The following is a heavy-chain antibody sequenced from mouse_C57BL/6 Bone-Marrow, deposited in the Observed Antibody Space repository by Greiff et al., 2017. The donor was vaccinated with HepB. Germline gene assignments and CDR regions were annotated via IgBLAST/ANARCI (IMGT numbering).Heavy chain of an antibody. J-gene: IGHJ2*01. D-gene: IGHD2-1*01. CDR2: ISDGGSYT. V-gene: IGHV5-4*01. CDR3: ARDLAIYYGNYFDY. CDR1: GFTFSSYA. Sequence: DVKLVESGGGLVKPGGSLKLSCAASGFTFSSYAMSWVRQTPEKRLEWVATISDGGSYTYYPDNVKGRFTISRDNAKNNLYLQMSHLKSEDTAMYYCARDLAIYYGNYFDYWGQGTTLTVSS.